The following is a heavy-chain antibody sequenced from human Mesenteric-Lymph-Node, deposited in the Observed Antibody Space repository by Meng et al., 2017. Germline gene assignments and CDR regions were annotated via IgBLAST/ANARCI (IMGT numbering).Heavy chain of an antibody. Sequence: LSLTCAASGFTFSSYAMHWVRQAPGKGLEWVAVISYDGSNKYYADSVKGRFTISRDNSKNTLYLQMNSLRAEDTALYYCARAHRLGQDAFDIWGQGTMVTVSS. CDR2: ISYDGSNK. CDR3: ARAHRLGQDAFDI. CDR1: GFTFSSYA. D-gene: IGHD2-21*01. J-gene: IGHJ3*02. V-gene: IGHV3-30*07.